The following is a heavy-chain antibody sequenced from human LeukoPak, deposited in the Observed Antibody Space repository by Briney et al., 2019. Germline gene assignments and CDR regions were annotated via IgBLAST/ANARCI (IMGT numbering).Heavy chain of an antibody. J-gene: IGHJ6*03. CDR1: GYTFTSYD. D-gene: IGHD6-13*01. CDR3: AIGIAAANYYYYYMDV. CDR2: MNPNSGNT. V-gene: IGHV1-8*01. Sequence: ASVKVSCKASGYTFTSYDINWVRQATGQGLEWMGWMNPNSGNTGYAQKFQGRVTMTRNTSISTAYMELSSRRSEDTAVYYCAIGIAAANYYYYYMDVWGKGTTVTVSS.